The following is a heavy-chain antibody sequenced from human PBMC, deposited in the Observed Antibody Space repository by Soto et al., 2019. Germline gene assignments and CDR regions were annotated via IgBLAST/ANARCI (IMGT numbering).Heavy chain of an antibody. D-gene: IGHD3-22*01. V-gene: IGHV3-23*01. J-gene: IGHJ4*02. CDR3: AKGSGYYYDSSGYSTLDY. CDR1: GFTFSSYA. Sequence: GGSLRLSCAASGFTFSSYAMSWVRQAPGKGLEWVSAISGSGGSTYYADSVKGRSTISRDNSKNTLYLQMNSLRAEDTAVYYCAKGSGYYYDSSGYSTLDYWGQGTLVTVSS. CDR2: ISGSGGST.